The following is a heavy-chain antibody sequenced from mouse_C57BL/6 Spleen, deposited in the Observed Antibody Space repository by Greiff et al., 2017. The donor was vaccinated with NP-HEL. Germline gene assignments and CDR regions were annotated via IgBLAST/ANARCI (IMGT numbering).Heavy chain of an antibody. CDR1: GFSLTSYG. CDR2: IWSGGST. CDR3: ARGSYSVGYFDV. Sequence: VKVVESGPGLVQPSQSLSITCTVSGFSLTSYGVHWVRQSPGKGLEWLGVIWSGGSTDYNAAFISRLSISKDNSKSQVFFKRNSLQADDTAIYYCARGSYSVGYFDVWGTGTTVTVSS. D-gene: IGHD2-10*01. J-gene: IGHJ1*03. V-gene: IGHV2-2*01.